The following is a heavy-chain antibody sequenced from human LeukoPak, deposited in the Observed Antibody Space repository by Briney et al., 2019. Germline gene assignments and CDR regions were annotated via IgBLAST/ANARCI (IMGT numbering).Heavy chain of an antibody. CDR2: ISVYNGNT. CDR1: GYILTDYR. V-gene: IGHV1-18*04. Sequence: GASVKVSCKASGYILTDYRIHWVRQAPGQGLEWMGWISVYNGNTNYAQKFQDRVTMTTDTSTSIAYMELRSLRFDDTAVYYCARGGIVATEMTGDYWGQGTLVIVSS. CDR3: ARGGIVATEMTGDY. D-gene: IGHD5-12*01. J-gene: IGHJ4*02.